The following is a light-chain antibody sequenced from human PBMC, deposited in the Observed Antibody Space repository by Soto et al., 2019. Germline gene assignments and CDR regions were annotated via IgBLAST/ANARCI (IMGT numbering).Light chain of an antibody. J-gene: IGLJ3*02. Sequence: QSALTQPPSASGTPGQRVTISCSGSSSNIGTNTVTWYQQFPRSAPKLLMYSSNQRPSGVPDRFSGSKSGTSASLAISGLQSEDEADYYCAAWDGSLNVVLFGGGTKLTVL. V-gene: IGLV1-44*01. CDR3: AAWDGSLNVVL. CDR2: SSN. CDR1: SSNIGTNT.